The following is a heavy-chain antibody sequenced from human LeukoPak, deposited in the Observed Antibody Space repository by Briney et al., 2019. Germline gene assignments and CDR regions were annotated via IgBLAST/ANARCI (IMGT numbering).Heavy chain of an antibody. V-gene: IGHV3-21*01. CDR2: IGSSGTYI. CDR3: ARRGYIYGDDY. Sequence: GGSLRLSCAASGFTFSTYTMNWVRQAPGKGLEWVSSIGSSGTYIYYADSLKGRFTISRDNAKNSLFLQMDSLRAEDTAVYYCARRGYIYGDDYWGQGTLVTVSS. J-gene: IGHJ4*02. CDR1: GFTFSTYT. D-gene: IGHD5-18*01.